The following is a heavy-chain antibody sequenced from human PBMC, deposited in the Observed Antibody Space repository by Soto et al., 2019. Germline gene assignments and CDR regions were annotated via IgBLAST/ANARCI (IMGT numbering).Heavy chain of an antibody. CDR2: IDWDDDK. D-gene: IGHD6-13*01. J-gene: IGHJ5*02. Sequence: GSGPTLVNPTQTLTLTCTFSGFSLSTSGMCVSWIRQPPGKALKWLARIDWDDDKYYSTSLKTRLTISKDTSKNQVVLTMTNMDPVDTATYYCARSPPGIAAAGKVCNWFDPWGQGTLVTVSS. V-gene: IGHV2-70*11. CDR1: GFSLSTSGMC. CDR3: ARSPPGIAAAGKVCNWFDP.